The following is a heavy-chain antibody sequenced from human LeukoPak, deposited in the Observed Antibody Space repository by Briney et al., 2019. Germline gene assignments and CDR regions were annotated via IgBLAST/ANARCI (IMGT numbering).Heavy chain of an antibody. D-gene: IGHD2-15*01. V-gene: IGHV3-74*01. CDR3: AAGGVAAPFDP. J-gene: IGHJ5*02. Sequence: GGSLRLSCAASGFTFSSYWMHWVRHAPGKGLVWVSRINSDGSSTSYADSVKGRFTISRDNAKNTLYLQMNSLRAEDTAVYYCAAGGVAAPFDPWGQGTLVTVSS. CDR2: INSDGSST. CDR1: GFTFSSYW.